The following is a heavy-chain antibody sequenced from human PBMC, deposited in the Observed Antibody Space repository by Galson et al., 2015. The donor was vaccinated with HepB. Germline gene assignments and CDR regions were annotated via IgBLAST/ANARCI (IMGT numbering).Heavy chain of an antibody. CDR2: IYWDDDK. CDR1: GFSLSTSGVG. CDR3: AHSPPGVAAAGRLFDY. D-gene: IGHD6-13*01. Sequence: PALVKPTQTLTLTCTFSGFSLSTSGVGVGWIRQPPGKALEWLALIYWDDDKRYSPSLKSRLTITKDTSKNQVVLTMTNMDPVDTATYYCAHSPPGVAAAGRLFDYWGQGTLVTVSS. V-gene: IGHV2-5*02. J-gene: IGHJ4*02.